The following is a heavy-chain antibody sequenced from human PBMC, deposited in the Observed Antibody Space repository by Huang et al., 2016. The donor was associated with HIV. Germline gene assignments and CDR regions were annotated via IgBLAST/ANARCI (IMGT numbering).Heavy chain of an antibody. J-gene: IGHJ4*02. CDR2: LFRGGAP. Sequence: EVQLVESGGGLIQPGGSLRLSCAASGFSVSDNYMTWVRQAPGEGLEGVSDLFRGGAPYSADSVKGRVTSSRDKSKNTLFLQMNSLRAEDTAVYYCARGEWFGELTLDYWGQGTLVTVSS. CDR3: ARGEWFGELTLDY. V-gene: IGHV3-53*01. CDR1: GFSVSDNY. D-gene: IGHD3-10*01.